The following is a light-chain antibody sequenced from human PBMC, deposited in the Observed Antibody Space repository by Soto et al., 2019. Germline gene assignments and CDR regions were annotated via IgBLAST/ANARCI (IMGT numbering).Light chain of an antibody. CDR1: QSVSSY. V-gene: IGKV3-11*01. CDR3: QQRSNWPVT. CDR2: DAS. Sequence: EIVLTQSPATLSLSPGEGAPLSCMASQSVSSYLAWYQQKPGQAPRLLIYDASNRATGIPPRFSGSGSGTDFTLIISRLEPEEFAVYYCQQRSNWPVTFGLGTKVE. J-gene: IGKJ1*01.